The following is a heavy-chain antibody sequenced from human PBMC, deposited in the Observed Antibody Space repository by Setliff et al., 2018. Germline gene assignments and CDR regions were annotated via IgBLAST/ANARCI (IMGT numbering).Heavy chain of an antibody. D-gene: IGHD2-15*01. J-gene: IGHJ4*02. Sequence: PGGSLRLSCAASGFTFNSYWMSWVRQAPGKGLEWVANINQDGSGKFYVDSVKGRFTISRDNAKNTVFLQMNSLRPDDTAIYYCARELRSPYWHIDFWGQGTLVTVSS. CDR2: INQDGSGK. CDR3: ARELRSPYWHIDF. V-gene: IGHV3-7*03. CDR1: GFTFNSYW.